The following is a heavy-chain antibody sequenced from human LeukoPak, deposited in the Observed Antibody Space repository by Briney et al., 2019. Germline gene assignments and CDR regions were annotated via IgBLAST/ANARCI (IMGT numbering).Heavy chain of an antibody. D-gene: IGHD3-22*01. CDR1: GGSISSSSYY. CDR3: ARDPYSYDSSGAFDI. J-gene: IGHJ3*02. Sequence: SETLSLTCTVSGGSISSSSYYWGWIRQPPGKGLEWIGSIYYSGSTYYNPSLKSRVTISVDTSKNQFSLKLSSVTAADTAVYFCARDPYSYDSSGAFDIWGQGTMVTVSS. V-gene: IGHV4-39*07. CDR2: IYYSGST.